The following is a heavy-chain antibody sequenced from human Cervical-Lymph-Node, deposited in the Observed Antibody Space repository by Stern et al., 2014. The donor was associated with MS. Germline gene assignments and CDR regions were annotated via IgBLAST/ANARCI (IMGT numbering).Heavy chain of an antibody. V-gene: IGHV1-8*01. CDR1: GYRFTSYE. D-gene: IGHD1-26*01. CDR2: VNPMNDKR. CDR3: ARGVTRIVVRSGPGFVY. Sequence: VQLLESGAEVKKPGASVKVSCKTSGYRFTSYEIHWVRQAPGQGLEWMGWVNPMNDKRGYAQKLEDRVTMTWNTSIGTVYMELKSLKPEDTAVYYCARGVTRIVVRSGPGFVYWGQGTQITVSA. J-gene: IGHJ4*02.